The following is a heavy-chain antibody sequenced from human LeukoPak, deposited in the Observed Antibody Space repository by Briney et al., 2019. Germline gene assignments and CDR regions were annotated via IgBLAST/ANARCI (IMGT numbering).Heavy chain of an antibody. D-gene: IGHD3-22*01. CDR3: AKDSYYDGTGYFDC. CDR2: ITGSGDTT. CDR1: GFTFSNYA. V-gene: IGHV3-23*01. Sequence: GGSLRLSCAASGFTFSNYAISWVRQAPGKGLEWVSTITGSGDTTFYADSVKGRFTISRDNSKNTLFLQINSLTVEDTAFYYCAKDSYYDGTGYFDCWGQGILVTVSS. J-gene: IGHJ4*02.